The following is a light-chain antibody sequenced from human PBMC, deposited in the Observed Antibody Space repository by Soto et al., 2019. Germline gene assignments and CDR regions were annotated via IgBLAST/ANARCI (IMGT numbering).Light chain of an antibody. Sequence: DIQMTQSPSSGSASVGDRVTITCRASQGISSWLAWYPQKPGKAPKLLIYAASSLQSGVPSRFSGSGSGTDFTLTISSLQPEDFATYYCQQANSFPLTFGGGTKVEIK. CDR1: QGISSW. V-gene: IGKV1D-12*01. CDR3: QQANSFPLT. CDR2: AAS. J-gene: IGKJ4*01.